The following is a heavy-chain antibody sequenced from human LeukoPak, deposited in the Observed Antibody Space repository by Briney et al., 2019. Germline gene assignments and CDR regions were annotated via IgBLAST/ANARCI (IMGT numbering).Heavy chain of an antibody. CDR2: IRYDGSNK. Sequence: GGSLRLSCAASGFTFSSYGMHWVRQAPGKGLEWVAFIRYDGSNKYYADSVKGRFTISRDNSKNTLYLQMNSLRAEDTAVYYCAKDGTSEWLLHYYYYMDVWGKGTTVTISS. CDR3: AKDGTSEWLLHYYYYMDV. J-gene: IGHJ6*03. D-gene: IGHD5-12*01. CDR1: GFTFSSYG. V-gene: IGHV3-30*02.